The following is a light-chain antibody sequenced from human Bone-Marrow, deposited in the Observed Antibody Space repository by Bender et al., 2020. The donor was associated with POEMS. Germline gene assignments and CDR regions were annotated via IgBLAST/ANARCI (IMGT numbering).Light chain of an antibody. CDR1: SSDIGDYNY. V-gene: IGLV2-14*03. CDR2: DVS. CDR3: SSYGGSNTLVL. J-gene: IGLJ2*01. Sequence: QSALTQPASVSGSPGQSITISCTGSSSDIGDYNYVSWYRHHPGKAPKLMIFDVSNRPSGVSSRFSGSKSGNTASLTISGLQAEDEADYYCSSYGGSNTLVLFGGGTKLTVL.